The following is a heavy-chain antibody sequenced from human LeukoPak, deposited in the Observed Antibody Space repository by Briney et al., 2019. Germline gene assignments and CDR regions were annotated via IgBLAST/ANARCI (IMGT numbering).Heavy chain of an antibody. D-gene: IGHD1-26*01. V-gene: IGHV4-34*01. CDR2: INHSGST. Sequence: SETLSLTCAVYGGSFSGYYWGWIRQPPGKGLEWIGEINHSGSTNYNPSLKSRVTISVDTSKNQFSLKLSSVTAADTAVYYCAKVRNRIQGAVDYWGQGTLVTVSS. J-gene: IGHJ4*02. CDR1: GGSFSGYY. CDR3: AKVRNRIQGAVDY.